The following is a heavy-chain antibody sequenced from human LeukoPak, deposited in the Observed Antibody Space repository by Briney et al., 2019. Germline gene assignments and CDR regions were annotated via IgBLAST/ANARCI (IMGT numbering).Heavy chain of an antibody. CDR2: TYYRSRWFT. CDR1: GDSVSSNSAA. D-gene: IGHD6-13*01. Sequence: SQTLSLTCAISGDSVSSNSAAWNWIRQSRSRGLEWLGRTYYRSRWFTDYELYVKSRINIKVDTSKNQFSLKLSSVTAADTAVYYCARGGRSSWGIGNYYYYYMDVWGKGTTVTVSS. CDR3: ARGGRSSWGIGNYYYYYMDV. V-gene: IGHV6-1*01. J-gene: IGHJ6*03.